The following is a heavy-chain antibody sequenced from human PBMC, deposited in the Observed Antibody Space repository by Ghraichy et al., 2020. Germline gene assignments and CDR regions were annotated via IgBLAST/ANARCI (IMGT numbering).Heavy chain of an antibody. Sequence: SETLSLTCIVSGYSISSGYYWGWIRQPPGKGLEWIGGIHHIGSTYNNPSLKSRVTMSVDPSKNQLSLRLTSVTAADTAVYFCARVVYCGGDCYYYFDFWGQGTLVIVSA. CDR2: IHHIGST. CDR3: ARVVYCGGDCYYYFDF. D-gene: IGHD2-21*02. J-gene: IGHJ4*02. CDR1: GYSISSGYY. V-gene: IGHV4-38-2*02.